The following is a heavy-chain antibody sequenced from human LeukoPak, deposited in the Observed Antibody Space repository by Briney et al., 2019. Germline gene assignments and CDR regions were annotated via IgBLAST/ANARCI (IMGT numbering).Heavy chain of an antibody. J-gene: IGHJ4*02. CDR3: AKEGVYSSSSKGIAVAGTDY. CDR1: GFTFGSYG. Sequence: QSGGSLRLSCAASGFTFGSYGMHWVRQAPGKGLEWVAVIWYDGSNKYYADSLKGRFTISRDNSKNTLYLQMNSLRAEDTAVYYCAKEGVYSSSSKGIAVAGTDYWGQGTLVTVSS. D-gene: IGHD6-19*01. V-gene: IGHV3-33*06. CDR2: IWYDGSNK.